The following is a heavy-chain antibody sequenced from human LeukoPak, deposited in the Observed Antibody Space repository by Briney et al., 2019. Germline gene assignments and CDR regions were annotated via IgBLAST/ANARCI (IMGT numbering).Heavy chain of an antibody. J-gene: IGHJ5*02. CDR2: MNQDGSAI. CDR1: GFTFSTYW. CDR3: ASADSGRNSFAP. Sequence: GGSLRLSCAASGFTFSTYWMSWARQAPGKGLEWLAKMNQDGSAISSVDSVKGRSTISRDNPKNSLYLQMNSLRAEDTAVYYCASADSGRNSFAPWGQGTLVIVSS. D-gene: IGHD6-19*01. V-gene: IGHV3-7*01.